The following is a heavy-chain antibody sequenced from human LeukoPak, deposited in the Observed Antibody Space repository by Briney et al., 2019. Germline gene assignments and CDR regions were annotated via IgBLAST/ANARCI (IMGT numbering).Heavy chain of an antibody. V-gene: IGHV3-7*01. Sequence: GGSLRLSCAASGFSFNTYWMTWVRQAPGKGLEWVANIKRDGSEKYYVDSVKGRFTISRDNSKNTLYLQMNSLRAEDTAVYYCARDWGSGWYYYYGMDVWGKGTTVTVSS. CDR2: IKRDGSEK. D-gene: IGHD6-19*01. CDR3: ARDWGSGWYYYYGMDV. J-gene: IGHJ6*04. CDR1: GFSFNTYW.